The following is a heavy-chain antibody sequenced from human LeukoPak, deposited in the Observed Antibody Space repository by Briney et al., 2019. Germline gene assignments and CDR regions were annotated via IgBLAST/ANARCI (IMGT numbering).Heavy chain of an antibody. Sequence: GGSLRLSCAASGFIFSSYGMNWVRQAPGKGLEWVSYISSSGSTIYYADSVKGRFTISRDNAKNSLYLQMNSLRAEDTALYYCAKDNAWELRYYFDYWGQGTLVTVSS. CDR3: AKDNAWELRYYFDY. CDR2: ISSSGSTI. V-gene: IGHV3-48*04. J-gene: IGHJ4*02. CDR1: GFIFSSYG. D-gene: IGHD1-26*01.